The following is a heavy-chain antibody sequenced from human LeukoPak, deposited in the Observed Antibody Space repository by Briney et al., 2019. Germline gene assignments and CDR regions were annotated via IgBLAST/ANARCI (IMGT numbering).Heavy chain of an antibody. Sequence: GGSLRLPCSASGFTFSSYITHWVRQAPGKGLEYVSAITSIGGSTYYADSVKGRFTISRDNSKNTLYLQMSSLRPEDTAVYYCVKDDSYYYGSGSSNHWGRGTLVTVSS. V-gene: IGHV3-64D*06. CDR1: GFTFSSYI. CDR2: ITSIGGST. CDR3: VKDDSYYYGSGSSNH. D-gene: IGHD3-10*01. J-gene: IGHJ5*02.